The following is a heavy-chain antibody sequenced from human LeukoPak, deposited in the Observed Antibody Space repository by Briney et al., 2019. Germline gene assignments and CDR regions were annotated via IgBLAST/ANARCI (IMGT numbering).Heavy chain of an antibody. V-gene: IGHV4-4*07. Sequence: SETLSLTCTVPGGSISSYYWSWIRQPAGKGLGWIGRIYTSGSTNYNPSLKSRVTMSVDTSKNQFSLKLSSVTAAATAVYYCARGLGSSSWYVAQRYWYFDLWGRGTLVTVSS. J-gene: IGHJ2*01. D-gene: IGHD6-13*01. CDR1: GGSISSYY. CDR3: ARGLGSSSWYVAQRYWYFDL. CDR2: IYTSGST.